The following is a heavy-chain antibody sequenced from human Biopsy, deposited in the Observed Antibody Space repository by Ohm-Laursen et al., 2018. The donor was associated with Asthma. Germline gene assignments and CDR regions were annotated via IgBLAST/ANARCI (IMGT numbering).Heavy chain of an antibody. CDR3: TRHNDY. CDR1: GFPLSSSGAN. CDR2: IDWEEDK. V-gene: IGHV2-70*04. D-gene: IGHD1-14*01. J-gene: IGHJ4*02. Sequence: TQTLTLTGSFSGFPLSSSGANVNWIRQPPGKALEWLARIDWEEDKFYSTSLRTRLTISKGSSEDQVVLTMTNMGPVDTATYYCTRHNDYWGPGILVTVSS.